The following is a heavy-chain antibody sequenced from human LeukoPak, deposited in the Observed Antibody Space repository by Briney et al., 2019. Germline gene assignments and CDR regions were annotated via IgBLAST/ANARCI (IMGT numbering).Heavy chain of an antibody. Sequence: GASVTVSLKCTVCTFSSYAIRWVGQARGQGREGMGGVIPIFGTANYAQKFQGRVTNTADKSTSTAYMELSSLRSEDTAVYYCAVFVEMATINYFDYWGQGTLVTVSS. CDR2: VIPIFGTA. V-gene: IGHV1-69*06. CDR3: AVFVEMATINYFDY. CDR1: VCTFSSYA. D-gene: IGHD5-24*01. J-gene: IGHJ4*02.